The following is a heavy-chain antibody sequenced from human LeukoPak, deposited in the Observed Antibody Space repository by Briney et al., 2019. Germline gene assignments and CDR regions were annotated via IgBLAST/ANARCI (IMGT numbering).Heavy chain of an antibody. Sequence: SLRLSCAASGFTVSSNYMSWVRQAPGKGLEWVSGISWNSGSIGYADSVKGRFTISRDNAKNSLYLQMNSLRAEDTALYYCAKDISPDYYGSGNWFDPWGQGTLVTVSP. D-gene: IGHD3-10*01. J-gene: IGHJ5*02. V-gene: IGHV3-9*01. CDR3: AKDISPDYYGSGNWFDP. CDR2: ISWNSGSI. CDR1: GFTVSSNY.